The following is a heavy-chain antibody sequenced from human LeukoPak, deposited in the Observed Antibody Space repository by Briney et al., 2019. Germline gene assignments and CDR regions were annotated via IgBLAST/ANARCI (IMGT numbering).Heavy chain of an antibody. CDR1: GDSVSSNSAS. V-gene: IGHV6-1*01. J-gene: IGHJ4*02. Sequence: SQTLSLTCAISGDSVSSNSASWNWIRQSPSRGLECLGRTYYRSKWYNDYAVSVKRRITINADTSKNQFSLQLNSVTPEDTAVYYCARDPGYSSGWYPAYYFDYWGQGTLVTVSS. CDR2: TYYRSKWYN. D-gene: IGHD6-19*01. CDR3: ARDPGYSSGWYPAYYFDY.